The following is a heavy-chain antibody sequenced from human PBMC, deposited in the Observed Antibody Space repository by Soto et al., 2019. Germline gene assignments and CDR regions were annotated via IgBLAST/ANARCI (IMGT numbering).Heavy chain of an antibody. Sequence: SETLSLTCTVSGGSISSYYWSWIRQPPGKGLEWIGYIYYSGSTNYNPSIKSRVTISVDTSKNQFSLKLSSMTAADTVVYYCARDIMGTNYYYYGMDVWGQGTTVTVSS. D-gene: IGHD2-8*01. CDR2: IYYSGST. CDR1: GGSISSYY. J-gene: IGHJ6*02. V-gene: IGHV4-59*01. CDR3: ARDIMGTNYYYYGMDV.